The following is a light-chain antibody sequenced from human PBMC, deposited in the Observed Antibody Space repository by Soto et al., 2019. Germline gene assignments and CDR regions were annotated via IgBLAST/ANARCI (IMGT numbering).Light chain of an antibody. CDR3: LHLDSYPRT. J-gene: IGKJ1*01. CDR1: QGIGND. CDR2: GAS. Sequence: DIQMTQSPSSLSASVGDRVTITCRASQGIGNDLGWYQQKPGTAPKRLIYGASTLQSGVPSRFSGSGSGTAFTLTISSLQPEDFATYYCLHLDSYPRTFGQGTKVDIK. V-gene: IGKV1-17*01.